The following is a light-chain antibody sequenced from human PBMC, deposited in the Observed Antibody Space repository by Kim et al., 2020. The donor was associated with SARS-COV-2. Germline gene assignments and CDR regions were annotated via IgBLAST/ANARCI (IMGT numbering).Light chain of an antibody. V-gene: IGLV2-18*02. CDR1: GRHVGTLNR. CDR3: SSYTSSNIYV. CDR2: EVT. Sequence: QTDTISCTGTGRHVGTLNRVAWYHQPPGTAPKLMIYEVTNRTSGVPDRFSGSKSGSTASLTISGLQAEDEADYYCSSYTSSNIYVFGTGTKVTVL. J-gene: IGLJ1*01.